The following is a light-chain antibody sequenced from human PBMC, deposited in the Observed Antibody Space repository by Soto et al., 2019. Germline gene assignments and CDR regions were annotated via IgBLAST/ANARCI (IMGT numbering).Light chain of an antibody. CDR2: DAS. CDR3: HQRSNWPPFT. V-gene: IGKV3-11*01. CDR1: HSISNF. Sequence: EIVLTQSPATLSFSPGERATLSCRASHSISNFLAWYQQKPGQAPRLLIYDASKRATDIPDRFIGSGSGTDFTLTISSLEPEDFAVYYCHQRSNWPPFTFGGGTKVDIK. J-gene: IGKJ4*01.